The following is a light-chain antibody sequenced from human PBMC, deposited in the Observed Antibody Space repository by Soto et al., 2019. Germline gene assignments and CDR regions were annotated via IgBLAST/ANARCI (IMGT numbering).Light chain of an antibody. CDR1: SSDVGGYNY. V-gene: IGLV2-8*01. Sequence: QSVLTQPPSASGSPGQSVTISCTGTSSDVGGYNYVSWYQQHPGKAPKLMIYEVTKRPSGVPDRFSGSKSGNTASLTVSGLQADEEADYYCSSYAGSNNVVFGGGTKLTVL. CDR3: SSYAGSNNVV. CDR2: EVT. J-gene: IGLJ2*01.